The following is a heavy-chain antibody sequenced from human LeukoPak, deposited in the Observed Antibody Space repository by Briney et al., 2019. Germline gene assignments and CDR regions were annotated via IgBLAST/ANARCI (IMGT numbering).Heavy chain of an antibody. CDR3: ARQIPDEGGYYQYYFDY. D-gene: IGHD3-10*01. CDR2: TYYSDST. V-gene: IGHV4-39*01. CDR1: GCSISSNSYR. J-gene: IGHJ4*02. Sequence: SDTLYLTCNASGCSISSNSYRWVRLRHPPGDGLMWFGSTYYSDSTFYHTSLNSRVIISVDTSKNPTSLTVRAVTAADTAVYYCARQIPDEGGYYQYYFDYWGQGTLVTVSS.